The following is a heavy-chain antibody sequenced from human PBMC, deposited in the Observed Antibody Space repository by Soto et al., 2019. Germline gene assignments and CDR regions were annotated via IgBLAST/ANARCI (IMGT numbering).Heavy chain of an antibody. J-gene: IGHJ3*02. V-gene: IGHV4-39*01. Sequence: SETLSLTCTVSGGSISSSDYYWGWIRQPPGKGLEWIGSLDKSGNAYFSLSLKSRLTISADTSRNQFSLKLSSVTAADTALYYCARHDLIQRYFDRVDFFDISGVGTMVTV. CDR1: GGSISSSDYY. CDR2: LDKSGNA. D-gene: IGHD3-9*01. CDR3: ARHDLIQRYFDRVDFFDI.